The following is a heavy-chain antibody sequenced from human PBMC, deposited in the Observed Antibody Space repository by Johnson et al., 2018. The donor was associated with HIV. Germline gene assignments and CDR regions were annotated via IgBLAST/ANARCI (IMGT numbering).Heavy chain of an antibody. CDR1: GLTFSNYD. J-gene: IGHJ3*02. CDR2: IQYDVKNK. V-gene: IGHV3-30*02. CDR3: ARGTPWDAFDI. Sequence: QVLLVESGGGAVQPGGSLRISCTASGLTFSNYDMHWVRQSPGRWLEEVAFIQYDVKNKYYADSVKGRFTISRDNSKNTLFLQMSSLRAEDTAVYYCARGTPWDAFDIWGQGTMVTVSS.